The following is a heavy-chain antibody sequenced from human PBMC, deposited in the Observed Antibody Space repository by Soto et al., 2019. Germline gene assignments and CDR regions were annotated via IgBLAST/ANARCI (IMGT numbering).Heavy chain of an antibody. CDR3: ARAGEPEYSSSIFFDY. V-gene: IGHV3-53*01. CDR2: MRRPAST. D-gene: IGHD6-6*01. J-gene: IGHJ4*01. Sequence: PWGSLRLSCAFSALTANRTQMSWVRQDTGNGILWLSLMRRPASTSDRTAVKGRLPIFRDISEDKIFLELNGLTVYDTAVYYCARAGEPEYSSSIFFDYWGRGTVVAVSS. CDR1: ALTANRTQ.